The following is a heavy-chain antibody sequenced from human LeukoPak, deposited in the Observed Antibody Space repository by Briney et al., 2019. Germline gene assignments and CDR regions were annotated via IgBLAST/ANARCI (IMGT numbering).Heavy chain of an antibody. CDR3: ARDRHKYNYDSGGYPPY. D-gene: IGHD3-22*01. CDR1: GFTFNSYS. Sequence: GGSLRLSCAASGFTFNSYSMNWVRQAPGKGLEWVSSISGSNSYIYYADSMKGRFTISRDNAKNSLYLQMNSLRGEDTAVYYCARDRHKYNYDSGGYPPYWGQGTLVTVSS. V-gene: IGHV3-21*01. CDR2: ISGSNSYI. J-gene: IGHJ4*02.